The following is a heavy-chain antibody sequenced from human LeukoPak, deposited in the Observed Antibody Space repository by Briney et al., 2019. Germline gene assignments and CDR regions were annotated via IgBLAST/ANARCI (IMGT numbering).Heavy chain of an antibody. CDR3: ARDIGSSTSWGYDAFDI. CDR2: MNPNSGNT. J-gene: IGHJ3*02. D-gene: IGHD2-2*01. Sequence: ASVKVSCKASGYTFTSYDINWVRQATGQGLEWMGWMNPNSGNTGYAQKFQGRVTITRNTSISTAYMELSSLRSEDTAVYYCARDIGSSTSWGYDAFDIWGQGTMVTVSS. CDR1: GYTFTSYD. V-gene: IGHV1-8*03.